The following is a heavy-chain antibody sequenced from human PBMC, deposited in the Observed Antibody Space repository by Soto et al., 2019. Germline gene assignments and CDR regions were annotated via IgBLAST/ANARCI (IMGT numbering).Heavy chain of an antibody. J-gene: IGHJ4*02. CDR2: IYGTGTT. D-gene: IGHD3-3*01. V-gene: IGHV4-59*01. Sequence: PSETLSLTCTVSDGSISSYYWSWIRQPPGKGLEWIGYIYGTGTTNYAPSLKSRVTMSLHTSKNQFSLTLNSVTAADTAMYYGAGFSSATYLFGLWGPGTLVTV. CDR1: DGSISSYY. CDR3: AGFSSATYLFGL.